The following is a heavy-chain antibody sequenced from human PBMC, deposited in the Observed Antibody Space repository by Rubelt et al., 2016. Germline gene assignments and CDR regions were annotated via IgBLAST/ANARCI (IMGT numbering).Heavy chain of an antibody. CDR3: ARENAAHSSGYSFIDY. D-gene: IGHD3-22*01. CDR1: GFTFSSYE. CDR2: ISSSGHSV. V-gene: IGHV3-48*03. J-gene: IGHJ4*02. Sequence: EVQLLESGGGLAQPGGSLRLSCAASGFTFSSYEMNWVRQAPGKGLEWVSYISSSGHSVYYADSVKGRFTISRDNAKNSLFLQLNSLRAEDTAVYYCARENAAHSSGYSFIDYGGQGTLVTVSS.